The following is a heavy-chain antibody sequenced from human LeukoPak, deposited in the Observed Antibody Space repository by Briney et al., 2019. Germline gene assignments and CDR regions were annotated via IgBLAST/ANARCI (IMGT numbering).Heavy chain of an antibody. J-gene: IGHJ4*02. V-gene: IGHV1-46*01. Sequence: ASVKVSCKASGYTFTSYYMRLVRQAPGQGLEWMGIINPSGGSTSYAQKFQGRVTMTRDTSTSTVYMELSRLRSEDTAVYYCARDGPRIAALGEDFDYWGQGTLVTVSS. CDR3: ARDGPRIAALGEDFDY. CDR1: GYTFTSYY. CDR2: INPSGGST. D-gene: IGHD6-6*01.